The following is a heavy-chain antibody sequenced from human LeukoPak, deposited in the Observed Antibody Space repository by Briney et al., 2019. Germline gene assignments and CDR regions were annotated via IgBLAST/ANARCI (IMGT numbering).Heavy chain of an antibody. CDR2: IYYSGST. J-gene: IGHJ6*03. D-gene: IGHD6-13*01. V-gene: IGHV4-59*01. CDR3: ASWGIAAAGYYCYYYMDV. CDR1: GGSISSYY. Sequence: SETLSLTCTVSGGSISSYYWSWIRQPPGKGLEWIGYIYYSGSTNYNPSLKSRVTISVDTSKNQFSLKLSSVTAADTAVYYCASWGIAAAGYYCYYYMDVWGKGTTVTVSS.